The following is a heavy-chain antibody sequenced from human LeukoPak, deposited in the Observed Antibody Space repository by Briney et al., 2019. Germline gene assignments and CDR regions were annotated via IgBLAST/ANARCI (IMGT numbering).Heavy chain of an antibody. CDR3: TRHSQQLGYYFDY. D-gene: IGHD6-13*01. V-gene: IGHV4-59*08. CDR2: IYYSGST. J-gene: IGHJ4*02. CDR1: GGSISSYY. Sequence: PSETLSLTCTVSGGSISSYYWSWIRHPAGKGLEWIGYIYYSGSTNYNPSLKSRVTISVDTSKNQFSLKLSSVTAADTAVYYCTRHSQQLGYYFDYWGQGTLVTVSS.